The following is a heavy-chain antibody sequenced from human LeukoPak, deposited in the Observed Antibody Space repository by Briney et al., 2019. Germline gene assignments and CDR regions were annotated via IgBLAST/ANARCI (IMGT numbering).Heavy chain of an antibody. CDR1: GFTFSSYW. J-gene: IGHJ4*02. D-gene: IGHD5-18*01. CDR2: INGDGGST. V-gene: IGHV3-74*01. CDR3: ARDRATAMFDY. Sequence: GSLRLSCAASGFTFSSYWMHWVRQAPGKGLVWVSRINGDGGSTTYADSVKGRFTISRDNAKNTLYLQMNSLRAEDTAVYYCARDRATAMFDYWAQGTLVTVSS.